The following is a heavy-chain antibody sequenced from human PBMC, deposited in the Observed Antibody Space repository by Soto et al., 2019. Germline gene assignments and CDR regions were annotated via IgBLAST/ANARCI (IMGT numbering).Heavy chain of an antibody. D-gene: IGHD4-17*01. CDR2: IIPILGIA. V-gene: IGHV1-69*02. CDR1: GGTFSSYT. J-gene: IGHJ4*02. Sequence: QVQLVQSGAEVKKPGSSVKVSCRASGGTFSSYTISWVRQAPGQGLEWMGRIIPILGIANYAQKFQGRVTITADKSTSTAYMELSSLTSEDTAVYYCARSYLYGDYHFDYWGQGTLVTVSS. CDR3: ARSYLYGDYHFDY.